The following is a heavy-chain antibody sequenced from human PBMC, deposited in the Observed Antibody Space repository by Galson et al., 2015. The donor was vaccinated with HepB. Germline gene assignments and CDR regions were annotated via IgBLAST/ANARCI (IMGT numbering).Heavy chain of an antibody. D-gene: IGHD4-23*01. CDR3: ARADYGGNSDFFDP. J-gene: IGHJ5*02. CDR1: GDSISSGGYY. V-gene: IGHV4-31*11. CDR2: VFYSGTT. Sequence: TLSLTCAVSGDSISSGGYYWSWIRQHPGKGLEWIGYVFYSGTTYYNPSLKSRVTISLDMSENHFSLKLSSVTAADTAVYYCARADYGGNSDFFDPWGQGTLVTVSS.